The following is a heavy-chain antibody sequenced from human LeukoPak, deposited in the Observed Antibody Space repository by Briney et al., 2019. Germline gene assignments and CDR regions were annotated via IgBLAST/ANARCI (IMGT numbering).Heavy chain of an antibody. J-gene: IGHJ4*02. CDR1: GLTFSSHA. CDR2: ISYDGSNK. CDR3: AKGAVTTVRPQEYFDY. V-gene: IGHV3-30*04. Sequence: QPGRSLRLSCAASGLTFSSHAMHWVRQAPGKGLEWVAVISYDGSNKYYADSVKGRFTISRDNSKNTLYLQMNSLRAEDTAVYYCAKGAVTTVRPQEYFDYWGQGTLVTVPS. D-gene: IGHD4-17*01.